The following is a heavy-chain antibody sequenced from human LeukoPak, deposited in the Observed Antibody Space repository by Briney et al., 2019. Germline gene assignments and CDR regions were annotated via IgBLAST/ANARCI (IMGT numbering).Heavy chain of an antibody. CDR2: IQYDGSKK. CDR3: ARDGTDHKLLWFGEFYWFDP. CDR1: GFTFSSNG. V-gene: IGHV3-30*02. J-gene: IGHJ5*02. D-gene: IGHD3-10*01. Sequence: GGSLRLSCVASGFTFSSNGMHWVRQAPGKGLEWVTFIQYDGSKKYYADSVKGRFTISRDNSKNTLYLEMNSLRAEDTAVYYCARDGTDHKLLWFGEFYWFDPWGQGTLVTVSS.